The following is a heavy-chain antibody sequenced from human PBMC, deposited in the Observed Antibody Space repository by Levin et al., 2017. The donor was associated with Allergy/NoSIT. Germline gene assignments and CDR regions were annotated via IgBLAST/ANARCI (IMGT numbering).Heavy chain of an antibody. D-gene: IGHD6-19*01. V-gene: IGHV3-66*01. CDR1: GFTVSSGY. Sequence: GSLRLSCAASGFTVSSGYMSWVRQAPGKGLEWVSLIHSGGNTYYADSLQGRFTISTDSSKNTLYLQMNSLRPDDTAMYYCARGSQWLVRDFDYWGQGTLVTVSS. CDR3: ARGSQWLVRDFDY. CDR2: IHSGGNT. J-gene: IGHJ4*02.